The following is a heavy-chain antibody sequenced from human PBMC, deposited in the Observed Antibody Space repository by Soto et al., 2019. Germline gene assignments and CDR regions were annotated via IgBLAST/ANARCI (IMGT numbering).Heavy chain of an antibody. V-gene: IGHV3-53*01. CDR1: GFVVTDYY. J-gene: IGHJ3*01. CDR2: FLIGGDT. D-gene: IGHD3-3*01. CDR3: AREPLWSGPLPLDAFDL. Sequence: PGVSRRRSWAASGFVVTDYYMSWVRQAPGKELEWVAVFLIGGDTHYGESVKGRFTISRDNSKNTLYLQMNSLGAEDTAVYYCAREPLWSGPLPLDAFDLWGQGTMVTVSS.